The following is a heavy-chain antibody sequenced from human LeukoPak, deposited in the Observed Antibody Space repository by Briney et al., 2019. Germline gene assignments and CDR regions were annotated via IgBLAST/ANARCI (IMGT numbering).Heavy chain of an antibody. CDR2: IYSGGNT. Sequence: GGSLRLSCAASEFTVSSSYMSWVRQAPGKGLEWVSIIYSGGNTFYADSVKGRFTISRDNSKNTLYLQMNSLRAEDTAVYYCAKHRPYDGRGPYFDYWGQGTLVTVSS. CDR3: AKHRPYDGRGPYFDY. V-gene: IGHV3-66*02. J-gene: IGHJ4*02. CDR1: EFTVSSSY. D-gene: IGHD3-22*01.